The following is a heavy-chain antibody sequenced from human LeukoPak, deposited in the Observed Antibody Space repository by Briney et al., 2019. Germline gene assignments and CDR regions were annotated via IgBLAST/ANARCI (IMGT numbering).Heavy chain of an antibody. J-gene: IGHJ5*02. CDR3: AKDDRSGVYYNWFDP. Sequence: PGGSLRLSCTASGFTFGDYAMTWVRQAPGKGLEWVGFIRSKVYGGTPEYAASVKGRFTISRDDSKGIAYLQMNSLRAEDTAVYYCAKDDRSGVYYNWFDPWGQGTLVTVSS. CDR1: GFTFGDYA. D-gene: IGHD6-19*01. V-gene: IGHV3-49*04. CDR2: IRSKVYGGTP.